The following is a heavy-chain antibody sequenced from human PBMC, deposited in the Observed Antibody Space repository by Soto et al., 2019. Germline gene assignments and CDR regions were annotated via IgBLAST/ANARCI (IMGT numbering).Heavy chain of an antibody. CDR3: ARDNGYYDL. Sequence: QIQMLQCGAEVTRPGASVKISCKTSGYTFSSYSVSWVRQVPGQGLEWMAWISTYSGNTHYAERVQGRVTVTFDKSARTAFMEMWGLTSDDTAVYFCARDNGYYDLWGQGTLVTVSS. V-gene: IGHV1-18*04. J-gene: IGHJ4*02. CDR2: ISTYSGNT. CDR1: GYTFSSYS.